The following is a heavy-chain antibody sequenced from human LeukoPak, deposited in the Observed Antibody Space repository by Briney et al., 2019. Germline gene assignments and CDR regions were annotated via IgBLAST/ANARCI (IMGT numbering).Heavy chain of an antibody. V-gene: IGHV1-18*01. J-gene: IGHJ5*02. CDR1: GYTFSSYS. D-gene: IGHD2-2*01. CDR2: ISAYNGNT. Sequence: VASVKVSCKASGYTFSSYSISWVRQAPGQGLEWMGWISAYNGNTNYAQKLQGRVTMTTDTSTNTASMELRSLRSDDTAVYYCARDVLGYCSSTSCYDTEYNWFDPWGQGTLVTVSS. CDR3: ARDVLGYCSSTSCYDTEYNWFDP.